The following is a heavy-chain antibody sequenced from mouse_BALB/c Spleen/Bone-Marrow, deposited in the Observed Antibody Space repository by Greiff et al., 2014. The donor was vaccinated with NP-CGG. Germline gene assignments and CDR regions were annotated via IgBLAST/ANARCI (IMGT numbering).Heavy chain of an antibody. CDR3: ARAYYVNYDAMDY. D-gene: IGHD2-10*01. J-gene: IGHJ4*01. CDR1: GYTFSSYW. Sequence: VQLQQSGAELMKPGASMKISCKATGYTFSSYWIEWVKQRPGHGLEWIGEILPGSGSTNYNERFKSKATFTADTSSNTAYMQLSSLTSEDSAVYYCARAYYVNYDAMDYWGQGTSVTVSS. CDR2: ILPGSGST. V-gene: IGHV1-9*01.